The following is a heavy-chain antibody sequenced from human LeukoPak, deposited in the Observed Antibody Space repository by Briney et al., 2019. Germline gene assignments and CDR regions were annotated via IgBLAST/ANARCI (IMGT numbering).Heavy chain of an antibody. CDR2: VYYSGST. CDR1: GGSISTYY. J-gene: IGHJ4*02. CDR3: ARHYGYSYSPYY. V-gene: IGHV4-59*08. D-gene: IGHD5-18*01. Sequence: PSETLSLTCTVSGGSISTYYWSWIRQPPGKGLEWIGYVYYSGSTSYNPSLKSRVIISVDTSTNGFSRNVSLVTGADTAVYYCARHYGYSYSPYYWGQETLVTVSS.